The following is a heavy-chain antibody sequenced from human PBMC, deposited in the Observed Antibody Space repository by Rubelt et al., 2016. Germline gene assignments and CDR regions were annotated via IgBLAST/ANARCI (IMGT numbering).Heavy chain of an antibody. CDR1: GFSFTNTW. D-gene: IGHD5-18*01. CDR3: ARRKRGYSPLDWFDP. V-gene: IGHV4-39*01. J-gene: IGHJ5*02. Sequence: VQLVESGGGLVQPGGSLRLSCATSGFSFTNTWMSWVRQAPGKGLEWIGSIYYSGSTYYNPSLKSRVTISVDTSKNQFSLKRSSVTAADTAVYYCARRKRGYSPLDWFDPWGQGTLVTVSS. CDR2: IYYSGST.